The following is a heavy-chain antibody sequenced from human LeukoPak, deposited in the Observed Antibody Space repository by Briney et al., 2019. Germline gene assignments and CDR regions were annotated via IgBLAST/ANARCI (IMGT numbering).Heavy chain of an antibody. V-gene: IGHV3-11*04. D-gene: IGHD5-12*01. J-gene: IGHJ6*03. CDR3: AREGVSGYDFGYYYYMDV. Sequence: GGSLRLSCAASGFTFSDDYMSWIRQAPGKGLEWVSYISSSGSTMSYADSVKGRFTISRDNAKNSLYLQMNSLRAEDTAVYYCAREGVSGYDFGYYYYMDVWGKGTTVTVSS. CDR1: GFTFSDDY. CDR2: ISSSGSTM.